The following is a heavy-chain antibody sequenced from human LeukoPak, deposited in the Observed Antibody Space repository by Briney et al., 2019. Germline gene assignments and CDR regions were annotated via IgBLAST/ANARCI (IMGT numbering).Heavy chain of an antibody. D-gene: IGHD6-13*01. Sequence: GSVKVSCKASGYTFTGYYMHWVRQAPGQGLEWMGWINPNSGGTNYAQKFQGRVTMTRDTSISTAYMELSRLRSDDTAVYYCARDRIAAAGPFDYWGQGTLGTVSS. J-gene: IGHJ4*02. V-gene: IGHV1-2*02. CDR1: GYTFTGYY. CDR3: ARDRIAAAGPFDY. CDR2: INPNSGGT.